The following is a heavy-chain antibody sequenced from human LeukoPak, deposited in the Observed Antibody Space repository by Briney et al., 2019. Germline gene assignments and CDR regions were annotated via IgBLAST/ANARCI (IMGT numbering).Heavy chain of an antibody. CDR3: ARSYYDFWSGYYGSGYYFDY. CDR1: GGSTSSSNYY. D-gene: IGHD3-3*01. V-gene: IGHV4-61*02. Sequence: SQTLSLTCTVSGGSTSSSNYYWNWIRQPAGKGLEWIGRIYTSGNTNYSPSLKSRVTISVDTSKNQFSLKLSSVTAADTAVYYCARSYYDFWSGYYGSGYYFDYWAREPWSPSPQ. J-gene: IGHJ4*02. CDR2: IYTSGNT.